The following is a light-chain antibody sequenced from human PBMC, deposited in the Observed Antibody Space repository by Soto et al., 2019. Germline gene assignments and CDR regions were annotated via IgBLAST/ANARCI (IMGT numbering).Light chain of an antibody. CDR3: QSYDSSLSGYV. CDR1: SSNIGAGYD. J-gene: IGLJ1*01. V-gene: IGLV1-40*01. CDR2: ANS. Sequence: QSALTHPPSVSGAPGQRVTISSTRSSSNIGAGYDLHWYQQLPGTAPKLLIYANSNRPSGVPDRFSGSKSGTSAALAITGLQAEDEADYHCQSYDSSLSGYVFGTGTKVTVL.